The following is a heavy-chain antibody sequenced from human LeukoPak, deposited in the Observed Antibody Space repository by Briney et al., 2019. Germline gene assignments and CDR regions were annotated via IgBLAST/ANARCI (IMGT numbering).Heavy chain of an antibody. Sequence: GSLRLSCAASGFTLSNYNMNWVRQAPGKGLEWVANIKQDGSETYYVDSVKGRFTISRDNAKNSLSLQMNSLRAEDTAVYYCARQRGSGCLDYWGQGTLVTVSS. CDR2: IKQDGSET. CDR3: ARQRGSGCLDY. D-gene: IGHD6-19*01. V-gene: IGHV3-7*01. CDR1: GFTLSNYN. J-gene: IGHJ4*02.